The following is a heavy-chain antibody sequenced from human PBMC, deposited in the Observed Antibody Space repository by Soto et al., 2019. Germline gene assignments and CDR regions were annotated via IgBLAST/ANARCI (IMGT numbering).Heavy chain of an antibody. CDR1: GFTFSSYA. V-gene: IGHV3-23*01. CDR3: AKGDTMVRGPSRR. CDR2: ISGSGGNT. J-gene: IGHJ1*01. Sequence: EVQLLESGGALVQRGGSLRLSCAVSGFTFSSYAMTWVRQAPGKGLEWVSVISGSGGNTYYADSVKGRFTISRDNSRNTLYLQMNNLRAEDTAVYYCAKGDTMVRGPSRRWGQGTLVTVSS. D-gene: IGHD3-10*01.